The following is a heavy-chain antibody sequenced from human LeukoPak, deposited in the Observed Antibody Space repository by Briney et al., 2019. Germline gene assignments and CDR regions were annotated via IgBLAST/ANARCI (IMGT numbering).Heavy chain of an antibody. CDR2: INFNGGDT. CDR1: GFTFADYG. CDR3: ARGGRDIVATMRF. V-gene: IGHV3-20*04. D-gene: IGHD5-12*01. Sequence: GSRRLSCAASGFTFADYGMAWVRQSPGKGLEWVAGINFNGGDTGYADSVRGRFIISRDNARNSLYLQMNSLRADDTALYYCARGGRDIVATMRFWGQGTLVTVSS. J-gene: IGHJ4*02.